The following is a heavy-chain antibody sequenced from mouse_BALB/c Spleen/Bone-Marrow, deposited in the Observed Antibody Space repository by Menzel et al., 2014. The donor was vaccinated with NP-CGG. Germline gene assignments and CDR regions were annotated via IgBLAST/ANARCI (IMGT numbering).Heavy chain of an antibody. CDR1: GFTSSSYG. J-gene: IGHJ2*01. Sequence: EVKLVESGGGLVQPGGSLKLSCAASGFTSSSYGMSWVRQTPDKRLELVATINNNDGNTYYPDSVKGRFTISRDNAKNTLYLQMSSLKSEDTAMYYCARDNYGSRFDYWGQGTTFTVSS. CDR2: INNNDGNT. V-gene: IGHV5-6-3*01. CDR3: ARDNYGSRFDY. D-gene: IGHD1-1*01.